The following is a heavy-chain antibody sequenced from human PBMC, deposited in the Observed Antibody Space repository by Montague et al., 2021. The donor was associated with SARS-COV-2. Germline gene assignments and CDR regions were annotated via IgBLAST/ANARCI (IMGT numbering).Heavy chain of an antibody. D-gene: IGHD2/OR15-2a*01. CDR2: IYTTGST. CDR1: GDSVTSDVSY. J-gene: IGHJ4*02. Sequence: TLSLTCTVSGDSVTSDVSYWSWIRPPAGKGLEWIGRIYTTGSTNYNPSLKSRLTISPDTSKNQFSLKLSSVTAADAAVYYCARDDFRWDFDCWGQGTLVTVSS. V-gene: IGHV4-61*02. CDR3: ARDDFRWDFDC.